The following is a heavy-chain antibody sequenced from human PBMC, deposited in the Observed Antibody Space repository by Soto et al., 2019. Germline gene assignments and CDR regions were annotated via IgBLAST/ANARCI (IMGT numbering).Heavy chain of an antibody. J-gene: IGHJ4*02. V-gene: IGHV1-69*13. Sequence: SVKVSCKASGGTFSSYAISWVRQAPGQGLEWMGGIIPIFGTANYAQKFQGRVTITADESTSTAYMELSSLRSEDTAVYYCARVGYYYDSSGYMPGDYWGQGTLVTVPQ. CDR1: GGTFSSYA. D-gene: IGHD3-22*01. CDR2: IIPIFGTA. CDR3: ARVGYYYDSSGYMPGDY.